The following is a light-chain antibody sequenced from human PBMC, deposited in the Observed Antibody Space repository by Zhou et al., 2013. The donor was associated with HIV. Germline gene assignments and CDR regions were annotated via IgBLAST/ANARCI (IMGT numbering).Light chain of an antibody. CDR1: QSVSSNY. V-gene: IGKV3-20*01. Sequence: EIVLTQSPGTLSLSPGERATLSCRASQSVSSNYLAWYQQNPGQAPRLLISGASSRATGIPDRFSGSGSETDFTLTISRLEPEDSAVYYCQQYGSSPLTFGGGTKVEIK. CDR3: QQYGSSPLT. CDR2: GAS. J-gene: IGKJ4*01.